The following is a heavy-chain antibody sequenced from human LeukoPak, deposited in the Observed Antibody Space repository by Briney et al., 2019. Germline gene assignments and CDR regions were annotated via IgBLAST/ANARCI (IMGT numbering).Heavy chain of an antibody. CDR1: GESFRHYY. CDR3: ARGVSSSWYLVWFDP. Sequence: SETLSLTCAVYGESFRHYYWTWIRQTSGKGLEWIGEIDYLGRTSYNPSLKSRLTISVDTSKNQFSLNLNSVTAADTAVYCCARGVSSSWYLVWFDPWGQGTLVTVSS. CDR2: IDYLGRT. V-gene: IGHV4-34*01. J-gene: IGHJ5*02. D-gene: IGHD6-13*01.